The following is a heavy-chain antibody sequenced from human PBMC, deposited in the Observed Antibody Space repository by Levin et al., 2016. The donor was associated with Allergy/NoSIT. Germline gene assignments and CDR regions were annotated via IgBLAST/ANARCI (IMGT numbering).Heavy chain of an antibody. J-gene: IGHJ2*01. CDR2: IHYSEST. Sequence: GSLRLSCTVSGGSISTYFWGWIRQPPGKGLEWIGYIHYSESTNTNPSLKSRITMSVDTSKNQFSLKLSSVTAADTAVYYCARSAYGASGTDGFFDLWGRGTLITVSS. D-gene: IGHD4/OR15-4a*01. V-gene: IGHV4-59*01. CDR3: ARSAYGASGTDGFFDL. CDR1: GGSISTYF.